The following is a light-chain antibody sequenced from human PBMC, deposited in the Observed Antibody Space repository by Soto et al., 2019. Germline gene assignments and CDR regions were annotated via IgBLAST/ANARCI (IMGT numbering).Light chain of an antibody. J-gene: IGKJ1*01. Sequence: EIFLTQSPGTLSLSPGERATLSCRASQSVSSSYLAWYQQKPGQAPRLLIYGASSRATGIPDRFSGSGSGTDFTRSISRLAPEDFAVYYCKQYDSSPWTFGQGTKVDIK. CDR2: GAS. V-gene: IGKV3-20*01. CDR3: KQYDSSPWT. CDR1: QSVSSSY.